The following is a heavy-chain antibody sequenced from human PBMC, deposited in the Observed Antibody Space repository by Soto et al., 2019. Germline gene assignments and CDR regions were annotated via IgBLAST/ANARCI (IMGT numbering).Heavy chain of an antibody. CDR2: ILPIFGRT. Sequence: QVQLVQSGAEVKKPGSSVKVTCKASGAIFRSNAISWVRQAPGQGLAWMGGILPIFGRTNYAQKFQGRVTITADESTRTAYMELSSLKSEDTAVYYCATGGRVYSYAPRFYVEYWGQGTLVTVSS. J-gene: IGHJ4*02. D-gene: IGHD5-18*01. V-gene: IGHV1-69*01. CDR3: ATGGRVYSYAPRFYVEY. CDR1: GAIFRSNA.